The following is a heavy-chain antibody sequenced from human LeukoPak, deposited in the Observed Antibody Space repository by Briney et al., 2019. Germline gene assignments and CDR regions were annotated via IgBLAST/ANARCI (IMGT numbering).Heavy chain of an antibody. V-gene: IGHV1-2*02. CDR2: NNPNSGGT. CDR1: GYTFTGYY. D-gene: IGHD2-2*01. Sequence: ASVKVSCKASGYTFTGYYMHWVRQAPGQGLEWMGWNNPNSGGTNYAQKFQGRVTMTRDTSISTAYMELSRLRSDDTAVYYCARDLGIVVVPAGNFQHWGQGTLVTVSS. J-gene: IGHJ1*01. CDR3: ARDLGIVVVPAGNFQH.